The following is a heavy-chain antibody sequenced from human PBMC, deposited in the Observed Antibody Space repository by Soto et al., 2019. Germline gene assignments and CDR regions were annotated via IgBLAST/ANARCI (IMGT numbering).Heavy chain of an antibody. V-gene: IGHV1-8*02. Sequence: ASVKVSCKASGYTFTSYGISWVRQATGQGLEWMGWMNPNSGNTGYAQKFQGRVTMTRNTSISTAYMELSSLRSEDTAVYYCARGLWDIVVVPASLAHWFDPWGQGTLVTVSS. J-gene: IGHJ5*02. CDR3: ARGLWDIVVVPASLAHWFDP. CDR1: GYTFTSYG. D-gene: IGHD2-2*01. CDR2: MNPNSGNT.